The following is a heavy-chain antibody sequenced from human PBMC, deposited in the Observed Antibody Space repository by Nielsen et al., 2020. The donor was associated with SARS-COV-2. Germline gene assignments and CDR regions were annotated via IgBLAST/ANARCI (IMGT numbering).Heavy chain of an antibody. V-gene: IGHV6-1*01. CDR1: GDIVSSNRAV. D-gene: IGHD4-23*01. CDR2: TYYRSKWYT. CDR3: AREHHGGNPFDS. J-gene: IGHJ4*02. Sequence: SETLSLTCAISGDIVSSNRAVWNWIRQSPSRGLEWLGRTYYRSKWYTDYADSVKSRIVVNPDTSKNQVSLQLNSVTPEDTAVYFCAREHHGGNPFDSWGQGTLVTVSS.